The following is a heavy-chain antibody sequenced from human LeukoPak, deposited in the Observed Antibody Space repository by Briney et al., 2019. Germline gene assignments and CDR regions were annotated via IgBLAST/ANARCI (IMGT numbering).Heavy chain of an antibody. D-gene: IGHD4-11*01. V-gene: IGHV4-59*01. CDR2: IYYSGST. J-gene: IGHJ4*02. Sequence: SETLSLTCTVSGGSISSYYWSWIRQPPGKGLEWIGYIYYSGSTNYNPSLKSRVTISEDTSKNQFTLKLSSVTAADTAVYYCAREVTTVTTTNYNTYYFDYWGQGTLVTVSS. CDR1: GGSISSYY. CDR3: AREVTTVTTTNYNTYYFDY.